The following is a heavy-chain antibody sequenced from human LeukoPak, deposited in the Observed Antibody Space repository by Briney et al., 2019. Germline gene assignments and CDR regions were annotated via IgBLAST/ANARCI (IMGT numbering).Heavy chain of an antibody. CDR3: ATHYSNNPPYYYGMDV. J-gene: IGHJ6*02. CDR1: GGSISSSSYY. V-gene: IGHV4-61*05. D-gene: IGHD4-11*01. CDR2: IYYSGST. Sequence: SETLSLTCTVSGGSISSSSYYWGWIRQPPGKGLEWIGYIYYSGSTNYNPSLKSRVTISVDTSKNQFSLKLSSVTAADTAVYYCATHYSNNPPYYYGMDVWGQGTTVTVSS.